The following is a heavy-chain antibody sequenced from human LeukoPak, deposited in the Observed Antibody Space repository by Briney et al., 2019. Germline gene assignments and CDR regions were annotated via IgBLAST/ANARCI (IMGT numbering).Heavy chain of an antibody. J-gene: IGHJ2*01. Sequence: PSETLSLTGTVFGGSFTTYYWSWIRQPPGKGLEWIGYIYYSGSTNYNPSLKSRVTISVDTSKNQFSLKLSSVTAADTAVYYCARRSGSTYWYFDLWGRGTLVTVSS. CDR1: GGSFTTYY. V-gene: IGHV4-59*12. D-gene: IGHD2-15*01. CDR3: ARRSGSTYWYFDL. CDR2: IYYSGST.